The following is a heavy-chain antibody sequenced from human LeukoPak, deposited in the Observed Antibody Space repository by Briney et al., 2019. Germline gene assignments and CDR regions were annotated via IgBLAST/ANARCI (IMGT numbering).Heavy chain of an antibody. V-gene: IGHV3-53*01. CDR2: IYSGGST. Sequence: GGSLRLSCAASGFTVSSNYMSWVRQAPGKGLEWGSVIYSGGSTYYAASVKGRFTISRDKSKNTLYLQMNSLRAEDTAVYYCARANNWNYEETPAYYFDYWGQGTLVTVSS. CDR1: GFTVSSNY. D-gene: IGHD1-7*01. CDR3: ARANNWNYEETPAYYFDY. J-gene: IGHJ4*02.